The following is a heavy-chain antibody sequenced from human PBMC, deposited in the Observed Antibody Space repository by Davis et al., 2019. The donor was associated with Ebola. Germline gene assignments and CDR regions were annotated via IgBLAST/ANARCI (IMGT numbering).Heavy chain of an antibody. V-gene: IGHV3-23*01. CDR1: GFTFSSYA. D-gene: IGHD2-15*01. CDR2: FSGSGGST. J-gene: IGHJ4*02. Sequence: GGSLRLSCAASGFTFSSYALSWVRPAPGKGLEWVSVFSGSGGSTYYADSVKGRFTISRDNSKNTLYLQMNSLRAEDTAVYYCAKQSCSGGSCYLYFDYWGQGALVTVSS. CDR3: AKQSCSGGSCYLYFDY.